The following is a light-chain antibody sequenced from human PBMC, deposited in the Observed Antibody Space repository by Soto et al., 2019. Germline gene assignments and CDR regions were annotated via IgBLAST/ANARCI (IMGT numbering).Light chain of an antibody. V-gene: IGKV3-20*01. CDR1: ETVRSTY. Sequence: LSLSPGESATLSCRASETVRSTYLAWYQQKPGQTPRLLMYGASFRATGIPGRFRGSGSGTDFTLTINRLEPEDFAVYYCQQYGDSPLTFGGGTKVDIK. J-gene: IGKJ4*01. CDR3: QQYGDSPLT. CDR2: GAS.